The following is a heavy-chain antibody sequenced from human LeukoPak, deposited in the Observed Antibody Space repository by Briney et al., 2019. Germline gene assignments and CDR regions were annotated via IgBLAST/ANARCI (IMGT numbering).Heavy chain of an antibody. J-gene: IGHJ4*02. CDR1: GYTFTGYY. Sequence: AASVKVSCKASGYTFTGYYMHWVRQAPGQGLEWMGWINPNSGGTNYALKFQGRVTMTRDTSISTAYMELSRLRSDDTAVYYCAREAANWNYDYWGQGTLVTVSS. CDR2: INPNSGGT. CDR3: AREAANWNYDY. V-gene: IGHV1-2*02. D-gene: IGHD1-7*01.